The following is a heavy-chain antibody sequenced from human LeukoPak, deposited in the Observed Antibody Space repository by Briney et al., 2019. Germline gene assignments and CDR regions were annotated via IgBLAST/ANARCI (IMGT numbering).Heavy chain of an antibody. CDR2: IYYSGTT. CDR1: GGSINSYY. J-gene: IGHJ4*02. CDR3: ARDPLNIVVVTAISEGFDY. D-gene: IGHD2-21*02. V-gene: IGHV4-59*01. Sequence: SETLSLTCTVSGGSINSYYWSWIRQPPGKGLEWIGFIYYSGTTNYNPSLKSRVTISLDTSKKQFSLKLSSVTAADTAVYYCARDPLNIVVVTAISEGFDYWGQGTLVTVSS.